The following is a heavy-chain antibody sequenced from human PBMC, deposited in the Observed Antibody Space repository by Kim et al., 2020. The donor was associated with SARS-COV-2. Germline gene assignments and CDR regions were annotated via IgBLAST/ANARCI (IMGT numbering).Heavy chain of an antibody. D-gene: IGHD3-3*01. CDR2: ISGSGGST. CDR1: GFTFSSYA. V-gene: IGHV3-23*01. CDR3: AKTKSEEKALSYDFWSGYYAFDI. Sequence: GGSLRLSCAASGFTFSSYAMSWVRQAPGKGLEWVSAISGSGGSTYYADSVKGRFTISRDNSKNTLYLQMNSLRAEDTAVYYCAKTKSEEKALSYDFWSGYYAFDIWGQGTMVTVSS. J-gene: IGHJ3*02.